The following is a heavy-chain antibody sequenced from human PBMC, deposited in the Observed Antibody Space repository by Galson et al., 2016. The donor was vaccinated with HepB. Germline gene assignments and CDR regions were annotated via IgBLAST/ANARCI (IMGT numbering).Heavy chain of an antibody. D-gene: IGHD4-17*01. CDR1: GFTFRKYG. V-gene: IGHV3-30*03. Sequence: SLRLSCAVSGFTFRKYGMQWVRQPPGKGLQWVAAISFNEDKKFYLDSVRGRFTVSRDSSKNTLYLQLNSLRPDDTAVYFCARGDYGASFYYGVDVWGQGTTVTVSS. CDR2: ISFNEDKK. CDR3: ARGDYGASFYYGVDV. J-gene: IGHJ6*02.